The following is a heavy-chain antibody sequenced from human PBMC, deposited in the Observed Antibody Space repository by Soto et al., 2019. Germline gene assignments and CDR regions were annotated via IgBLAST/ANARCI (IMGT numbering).Heavy chain of an antibody. CDR1: GYRFTGYW. Sequence: GEYLTISCTRSGYRFTGYWIGWVRQMPGRGPEWMGIIYPGDSDTRYSPSFQGQVTISADKSISTAYLQWSSLKASDTAMYYCASQYCSSSSCYFDYWGQGTRVTVSS. D-gene: IGHD2-2*01. V-gene: IGHV5-51*01. CDR2: IYPGDSDT. CDR3: ASQYCSSSSCYFDY. J-gene: IGHJ4*02.